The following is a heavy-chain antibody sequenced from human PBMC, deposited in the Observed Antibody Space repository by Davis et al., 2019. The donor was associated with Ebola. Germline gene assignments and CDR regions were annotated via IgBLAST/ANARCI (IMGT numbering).Heavy chain of an antibody. CDR1: GYTFTSYA. CDR3: ARDIGAFENYGSGISDY. D-gene: IGHD3-10*01. J-gene: IGHJ4*02. Sequence: AASVKVSCKASGYTFTSYAMHWVRQAPGQRLEWMGWINAGNGNTKYSQKFQGRVTITRDTSASTAYMELSSLRSEDTAVYYCARDIGAFENYGSGISDYWGQGTLVTVSS. CDR2: INAGNGNT. V-gene: IGHV1-3*01.